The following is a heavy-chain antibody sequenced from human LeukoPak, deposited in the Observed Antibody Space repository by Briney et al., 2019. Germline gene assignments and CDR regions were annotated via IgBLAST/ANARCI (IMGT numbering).Heavy chain of an antibody. CDR1: GFSVSNNY. CDR2: IYRVGST. D-gene: IGHD3-3*01. Sequence: GGSLRLSCAASGFSVSNNYMNWVRQAPGKGLEWVSVIYRVGSTFYADSVKGRFTISRDNSKNTLDLQMNSLRAEDTAVYYCARGTTGITIFGVVIRWFDPWGQGTLVTVSS. V-gene: IGHV3-53*01. CDR3: ARGTTGITIFGVVIRWFDP. J-gene: IGHJ5*02.